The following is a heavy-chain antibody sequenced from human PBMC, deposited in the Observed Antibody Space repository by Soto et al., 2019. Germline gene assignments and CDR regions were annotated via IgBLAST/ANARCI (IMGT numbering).Heavy chain of an antibody. CDR2: SRDKPQGYST. J-gene: IGHJ4*01. V-gene: IGHV3-72*01. CDR3: VRATYFSESSGYTRYLDF. CDR1: GFTLRDHY. Sequence: GSVRLSCSGSGFTLRDHYTDCVRHAPGEGLEWFGRSRDKPQGYSTAYSAFVKGRFTTSRDESKNSAYLQMNSLKTEDPAVYYCVRATYFSESSGYTRYLDFLGHGTLVTVSS. D-gene: IGHD3-22*01.